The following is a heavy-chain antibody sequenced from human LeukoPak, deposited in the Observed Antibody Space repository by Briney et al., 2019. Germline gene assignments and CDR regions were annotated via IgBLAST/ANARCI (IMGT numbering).Heavy chain of an antibody. J-gene: IGHJ5*02. CDR1: GYSINSGYY. CDR2: IYHSGKT. V-gene: IGHV4-38-2*02. D-gene: IGHD3-22*01. CDR3: ARVVVKGSNWFDP. Sequence: PSETLSLTCKVSGYSINSGYYWGWIRQPPGKGLEWIGSIYHSGKTYYNTSLKSRVTISVDTSKNQFSLKLSSVTAADTAVYYCARVVVKGSNWFDPWGQGTLVTVSS.